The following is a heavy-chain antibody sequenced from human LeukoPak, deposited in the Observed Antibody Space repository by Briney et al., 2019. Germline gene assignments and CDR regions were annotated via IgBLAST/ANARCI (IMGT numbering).Heavy chain of an antibody. V-gene: IGHV4-34*01. Sequence: PSETLSLTCAVYGGSFSGYYWSWIRQPPGKGLEWIGEINHSGSTNYNPSLKSRVTISVDTSKNQFSLKLSSVTAADTAVYYCARGMWLGHFDYWGQGTLVTVSS. D-gene: IGHD6-19*01. CDR2: INHSGST. CDR1: GGSFSGYY. J-gene: IGHJ4*02. CDR3: ARGMWLGHFDY.